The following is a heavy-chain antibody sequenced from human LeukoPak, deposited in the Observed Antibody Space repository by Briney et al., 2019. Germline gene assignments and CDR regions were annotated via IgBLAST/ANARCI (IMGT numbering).Heavy chain of an antibody. V-gene: IGHV3-23*01. CDR2: ISGSGGST. Sequence: PGGSLRLSCAASGYTFSSYAMSWVRQAPGKGLEWVSAISGSGGSTYYADSVKGRFTISRDNSKHTLYLQMNSLRAEDTAVYYCAKDRVVAATYYFDYWGQGTLVTVSS. J-gene: IGHJ4*02. D-gene: IGHD2-15*01. CDR1: GYTFSSYA. CDR3: AKDRVVAATYYFDY.